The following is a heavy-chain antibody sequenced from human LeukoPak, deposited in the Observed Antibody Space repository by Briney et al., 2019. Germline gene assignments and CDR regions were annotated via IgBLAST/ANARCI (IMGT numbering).Heavy chain of an antibody. V-gene: IGHV3-72*01. D-gene: IGHD2-8*01. CDR3: VRRTYAAFDI. J-gene: IGHJ3*02. CDR1: GFTLSDQY. CDR2: TRNKANSYTT. Sequence: PGGSLRLSCAASGFTLSDQYVDWVRQAPGKGLEWVGRTRNKANSYTTEYAASVRGRFSISRDDSKNSLYLQMNSLKTEDTAVYYCVRRTYAAFDIWGQGTMVTVFS.